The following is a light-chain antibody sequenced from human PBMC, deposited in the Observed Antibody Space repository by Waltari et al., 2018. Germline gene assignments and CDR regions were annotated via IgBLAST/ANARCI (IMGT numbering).Light chain of an antibody. V-gene: IGKV3-20*01. CDR1: QSVSKY. CDR3: QKYGTLPAT. CDR2: DAS. Sequence: IVLTQSPRTLSLSPAERATLSCRASQSVSKYLAWYQQKPGQAPRLLIYDASTRATGIPDRFSGSGWGTDFSLTISRLEPEDFAVYYCQKYGTLPATFGQGTKVQMK. J-gene: IGKJ1*01.